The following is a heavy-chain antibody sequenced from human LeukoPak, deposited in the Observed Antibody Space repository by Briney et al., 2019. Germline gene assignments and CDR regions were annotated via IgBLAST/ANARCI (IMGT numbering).Heavy chain of an antibody. V-gene: IGHV3-33*06. J-gene: IGHJ4*02. CDR1: GFTFSSYG. Sequence: GGSLRLSCAASGFTFSSYGMHWVRQAPGKGLEWVAVIWYDGSNKYYADSVKGRFTISRDNFKNTLYLQMNSLRAEDTAVYYCAKDHREWEPGRYFDYWGQGTLVTVSS. CDR3: AKDHREWEPGRYFDY. D-gene: IGHD1-26*01. CDR2: IWYDGSNK.